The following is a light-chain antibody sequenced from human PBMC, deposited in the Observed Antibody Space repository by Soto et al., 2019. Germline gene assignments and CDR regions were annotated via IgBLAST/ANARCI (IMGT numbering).Light chain of an antibody. CDR1: QDISNY. Sequence: DIQMSQSPSSLSASVGDRVTITCQASQDISNYLNWYQQKSGKAPKLLIYDASDLETGVPSRFSGSGSGTDFTFTISSLQPEDIATYYCQQYDNAPLNFGGGTKVGIK. V-gene: IGKV1-33*01. CDR3: QQYDNAPLN. J-gene: IGKJ4*01. CDR2: DAS.